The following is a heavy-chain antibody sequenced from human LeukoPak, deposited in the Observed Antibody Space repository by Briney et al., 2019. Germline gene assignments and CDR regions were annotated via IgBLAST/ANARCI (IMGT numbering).Heavy chain of an antibody. D-gene: IGHD2-2*01. CDR3: ARQGCSSTSCSAFDF. CDR1: GYSFTSYW. Sequence: GESLKISCKGSGYSFTSYWIGWVRQMPGKGLEWMGIIYPGDSDTRYSPSFQGQVTISADKSISTAYLQWSSLKASDTAMYYCARQGCSSTSCSAFDFWGQGTLVTVSS. CDR2: IYPGDSDT. J-gene: IGHJ4*02. V-gene: IGHV5-51*01.